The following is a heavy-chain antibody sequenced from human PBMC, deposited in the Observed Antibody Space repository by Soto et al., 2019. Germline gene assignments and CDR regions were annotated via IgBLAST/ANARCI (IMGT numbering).Heavy chain of an antibody. CDR1: GDSVSRGSFY. D-gene: IGHD3-22*01. CDR3: ARGRAFYDSSGPLDP. J-gene: IGHJ5*02. Sequence: SETLSLTCTVSGDSVSRGSFYWSWIRQPPGKGLECIGYMYYSGSTNYNPPLKSRVTISVDTSKNQFSLKLRSVTTVDTAVYYCARGRAFYDSSGPLDPWGQGTLVTVSS. V-gene: IGHV4-61*01. CDR2: MYYSGST.